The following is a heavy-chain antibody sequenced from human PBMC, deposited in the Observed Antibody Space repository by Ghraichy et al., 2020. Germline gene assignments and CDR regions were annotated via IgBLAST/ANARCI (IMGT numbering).Heavy chain of an antibody. CDR1: GFTFSSYD. CDR3: ARASRVVRFYYYDAMDV. D-gene: IGHD4-23*01. Sequence: GGSLRLSCAASGFTFSSYDMNWVRQAPGKGLEWVSYISSSSRNIFYVDSVKGRFTISRDNAKNSLYLQMNSLRDDDTAVYYCARASRVVRFYYYDAMDVWGLGTTVTVFS. CDR2: ISSSSRNI. J-gene: IGHJ6*02. V-gene: IGHV3-48*02.